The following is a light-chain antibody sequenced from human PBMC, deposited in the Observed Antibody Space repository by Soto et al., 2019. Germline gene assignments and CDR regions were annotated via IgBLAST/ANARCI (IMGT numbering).Light chain of an antibody. J-gene: IGLJ2*01. CDR1: SSDVGGYNY. V-gene: IGLV2-14*01. CDR3: SSYTSSGTLV. CDR2: EVG. Sequence: QSVLTQPASVSGSPGQSITLSCTGTSSDVGGYNYVSWYQQHPGKAPKLMIYEVGNRPSGVSNRFSGSKSGNTASLTISGLQAEDEADYYCSSYTSSGTLVFGGGIKLTVL.